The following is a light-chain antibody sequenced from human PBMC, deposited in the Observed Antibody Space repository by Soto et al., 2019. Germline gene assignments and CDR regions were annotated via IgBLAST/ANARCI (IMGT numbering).Light chain of an antibody. J-gene: IGKJ1*01. CDR2: GAS. CDR3: QQYNNWPPWT. CDR1: QSVSNS. Sequence: EIVMTQSPATLSVSPRERATLSCRASQSVSNSLAWYQQKPGQAPRLLIYGASTRATGIPARFSGSGSGTEFTLTISSLQSEDFAVYYCQQYNNWPPWTFGQGTKVEIK. V-gene: IGKV3-15*01.